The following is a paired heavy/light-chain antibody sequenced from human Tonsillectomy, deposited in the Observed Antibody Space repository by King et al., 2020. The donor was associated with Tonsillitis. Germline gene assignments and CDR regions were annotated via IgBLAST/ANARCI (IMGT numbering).Heavy chain of an antibody. CDR1: GFNFDDYA. D-gene: IGHD3-3*01. CDR3: AKGIAPEGFVGDY. CDR2: IVWNSGSL. Sequence: EVQLVESGGGLVQPGRSLRLSCAASGFNFDDYAMHWVRQAPGKGLEWVSGIVWNSGSLGYADSVKGRFTISRDNAKNSLYLQMNSLRAEDTAFYYCAKGIAPEGFVGDYWGQGTLVTVSS. V-gene: IGHV3-9*01. J-gene: IGHJ4*02.
Light chain of an antibody. Sequence: DIQMTQSPSSLSASVGDRVTITCRASQSISSHLNWYQQKPGKAPKLLIYAASSLQSGVPSRFSGSGSGTDFTLTISSLQPEDFATYYCQQSYSAPMYTFGQGTKLEIK. V-gene: IGKV1-39*01. CDR3: QQSYSAPMYT. J-gene: IGKJ2*01. CDR2: AAS. CDR1: QSISSH.